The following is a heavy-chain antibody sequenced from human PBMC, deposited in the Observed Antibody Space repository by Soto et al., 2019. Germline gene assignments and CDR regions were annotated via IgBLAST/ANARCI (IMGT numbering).Heavy chain of an antibody. V-gene: IGHV1-18*01. Sequence: GASVKVSCKASGYTFTSYGISWVRQAPGQGLEWMGWISAYNGNTNYAQKLQGRVTMTTDTSTSTAYMELRSLRSDDTAVYYCARVDYDFWSGYCNFDYWGQGTLVTVSS. CDR2: ISAYNGNT. CDR3: ARVDYDFWSGYCNFDY. D-gene: IGHD3-3*01. CDR1: GYTFTSYG. J-gene: IGHJ4*02.